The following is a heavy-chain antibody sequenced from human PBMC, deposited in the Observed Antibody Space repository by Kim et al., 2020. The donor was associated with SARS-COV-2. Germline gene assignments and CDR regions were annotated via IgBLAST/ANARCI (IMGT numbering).Heavy chain of an antibody. CDR2: IKSRVDGETT. Sequence: GGSLRLSCEVSGFSFSRAWMSWVRRAPGKGLEWVARIKSRVDGETTDYAAPGKGRFAISRDDSKDTLFLQMNSLKTDGTVVYYCAIETSRTGHYWDHWGQGTLATVPS. CDR1: GFSFSRAW. D-gene: IGHD2-8*02. V-gene: IGHV3-15*01. J-gene: IGHJ4*02. CDR3: AIETSRTGHYWDH.